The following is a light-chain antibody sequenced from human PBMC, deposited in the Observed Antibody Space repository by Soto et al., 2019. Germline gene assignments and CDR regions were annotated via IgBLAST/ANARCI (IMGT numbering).Light chain of an antibody. J-gene: IGKJ1*01. CDR3: QQYNSYPWT. CDR2: KAS. Sequence: DIQMTQSPSTLSASVGDRVTITCRASQSISSWLAWYQQKPGKTPKVLIYKASSLESGVPSRFSGSGSGTEFTLTISSLPPDDFATYYCQQYNSYPWTFGQGTKVEIK. CDR1: QSISSW. V-gene: IGKV1-5*03.